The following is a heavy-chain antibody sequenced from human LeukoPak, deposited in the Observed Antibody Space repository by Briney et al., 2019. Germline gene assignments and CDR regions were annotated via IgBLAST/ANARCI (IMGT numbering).Heavy chain of an antibody. D-gene: IGHD6-13*01. V-gene: IGHV1-2*02. CDR2: INPNSGGT. J-gene: IGHJ5*02. Sequence: ASVKVSCKASGYTFTGYYMHWVRQAPGQGLEWMGWINPNSGGTNYAQKFKGRVTMTGDTSISTAYMELSRLRSDDTAVYYCATVTSSSWGNWFDPWGQGTLVTVSS. CDR3: ATVTSSSWGNWFDP. CDR1: GYTFTGYY.